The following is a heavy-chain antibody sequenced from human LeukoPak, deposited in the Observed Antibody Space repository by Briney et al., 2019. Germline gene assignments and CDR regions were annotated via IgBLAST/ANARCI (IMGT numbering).Heavy chain of an antibody. CDR1: GFTFSSYG. J-gene: IGHJ3*02. Sequence: PGGSLRLSCAASGFTFSSYGMHWVRQAPGKGLQWAAVIWYDGSNKYYADSVKGRFTISRDNSKNTLYPQMNSLRAEDTAVYYCARGAYCSDDSCPGAFDIWGQGTMVTVSS. CDR2: IWYDGSNK. CDR3: ARGAYCSDDSCPGAFDI. V-gene: IGHV3-33*01. D-gene: IGHD2-15*01.